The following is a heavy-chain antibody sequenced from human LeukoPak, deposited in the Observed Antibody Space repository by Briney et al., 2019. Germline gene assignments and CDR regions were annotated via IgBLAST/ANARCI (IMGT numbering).Heavy chain of an antibody. CDR3: ARARSFLGLVII. CDR2: INSDGSST. D-gene: IGHD3/OR15-3a*01. Sequence: GGSLRLSCAASGFTFSSYWMHWVRQAPGKGLVWVSRINSDGSSTSYADSVKGRVTISRDHAKNTLSLQMNSLRAEDTAVYYCARARSFLGLVIIWGQGTLVTVSS. J-gene: IGHJ4*02. V-gene: IGHV3-74*01. CDR1: GFTFSSYW.